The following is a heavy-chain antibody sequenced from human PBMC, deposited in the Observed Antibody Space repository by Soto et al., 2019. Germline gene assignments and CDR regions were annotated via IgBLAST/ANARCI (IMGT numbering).Heavy chain of an antibody. D-gene: IGHD5-12*01. Sequence: EVQLVESGGGLVKPGGSLRLSCAASGFTFSSYSINWVRQAPGKGLEWVSSIRSSTTYIFYADSVKGRFTISRDNAKNSVYLQMNSLRVEDTAVYYCARDDKRGYDFGYWGQGTLVTVSS. V-gene: IGHV3-21*01. CDR3: ARDDKRGYDFGY. J-gene: IGHJ4*02. CDR2: IRSSTTYI. CDR1: GFTFSSYS.